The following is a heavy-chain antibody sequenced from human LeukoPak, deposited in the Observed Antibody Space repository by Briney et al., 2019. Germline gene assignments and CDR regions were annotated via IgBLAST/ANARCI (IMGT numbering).Heavy chain of an antibody. V-gene: IGHV4-34*01. CDR2: INHSGST. Sequence: SETLSLTCAVYGGSFSGYYCSWIRQPPAQGLEWIGEINHSGSTNYNPFLKSRVTISGDTSKNQFSLKLSSVTAADTAVYYCAGGVVVGPAAIHRYYYYYMDVWGKGTTVTVSS. D-gene: IGHD2-2*01. CDR1: GGSFSGYY. J-gene: IGHJ6*03. CDR3: AGGVVVGPAAIHRYYYYYMDV.